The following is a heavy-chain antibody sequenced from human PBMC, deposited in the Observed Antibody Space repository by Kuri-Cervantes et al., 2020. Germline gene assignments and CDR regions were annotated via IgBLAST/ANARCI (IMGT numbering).Heavy chain of an antibody. CDR1: GYTFTSYA. V-gene: IGHV1-3*01. J-gene: IGHJ4*02. CDR2: INAGNGNT. CDR3: ARDRGYCRGGSCYFAY. Sequence: SVKVSCKDSGYTFTSYAMQWVRQAPGQRLEWMGWINAGNGNTKYSQKLQGRVTMTTDTSTSTAYMELRSLRSDDTAVYYCARDRGYCRGGSCYFAYWGQGTLVTVSS. D-gene: IGHD2-15*01.